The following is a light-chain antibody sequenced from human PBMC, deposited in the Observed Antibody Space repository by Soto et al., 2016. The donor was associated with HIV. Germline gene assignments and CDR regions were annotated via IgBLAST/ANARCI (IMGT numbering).Light chain of an antibody. CDR2: KAS. J-gene: IGKJ2*01. Sequence: DIQMTQSPSTLSASVGDRVTITCRASQTISNWLAWYQQKPGKAPKLLIYKASSLESGVPSRFSGSGSGTEFTLTISSLQPDDFATYYCQQPNSVFGLGDQAGDQT. V-gene: IGKV1-5*03. CDR1: QTISNW. CDR3: QQPNSV.